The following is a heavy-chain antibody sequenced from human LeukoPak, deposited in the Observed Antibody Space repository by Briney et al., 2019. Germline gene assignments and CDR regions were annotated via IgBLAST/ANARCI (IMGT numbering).Heavy chain of an antibody. CDR2: IKPDGSEK. V-gene: IGHV3-7*01. D-gene: IGHD6-13*01. CDR3: ASSGTGAAGLYYYYGMDV. CDR1: HFTFTTYW. J-gene: IGHJ6*02. Sequence: GGSLRLSCAASHFTFTTYWMSWLRQAPGKGLEWVANIKPDGSEKYYVDSVKGRFTISRDNAKNSLYLQMNSLRAEDTAVYYCASSGTGAAGLYYYYGMDVWGQGTTVTVSS.